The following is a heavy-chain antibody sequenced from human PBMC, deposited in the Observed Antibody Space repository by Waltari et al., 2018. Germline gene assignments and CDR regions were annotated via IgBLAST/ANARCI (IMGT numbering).Heavy chain of an antibody. Sequence: QVQLQESGPRLVKPSQTLSLTCSVSGGSLDSGYYYWSWVRQPAGKGLEWIGRIDKSGRTTYNPSLDSRVSISRDTSKKQIFLKLASVTAADTAIYFCAREATYRFVYYGLDVWGQGTTVTVSS. D-gene: IGHD3-16*02. CDR3: AREATYRFVYYGLDV. CDR1: GGSLDSGYYY. J-gene: IGHJ6*02. CDR2: IDKSGRT. V-gene: IGHV4-61*02.